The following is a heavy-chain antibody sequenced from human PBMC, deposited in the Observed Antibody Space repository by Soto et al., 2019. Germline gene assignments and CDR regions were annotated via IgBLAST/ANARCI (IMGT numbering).Heavy chain of an antibody. Sequence: GGSLRLSCAASGFSFSGYNMNWVRQAPGKGLEWVSSISGDSNYIYYADSVQGRFTISRDNAKNSVYLQMNSLRAEDTAVYYCARVVYFDRSAYGLWGQGTMVTVSS. J-gene: IGHJ3*01. V-gene: IGHV3-21*01. D-gene: IGHD3-22*01. CDR3: ARVVYFDRSAYGL. CDR2: ISGDSNYI. CDR1: GFSFSGYN.